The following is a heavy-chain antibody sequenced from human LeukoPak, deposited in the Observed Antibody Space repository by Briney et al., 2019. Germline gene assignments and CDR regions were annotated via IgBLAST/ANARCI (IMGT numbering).Heavy chain of an antibody. CDR2: IKSKTDGGTT. CDR1: GFTFSNAW. Sequence: GGSLRLSCAASGFTFSNAWMSWVRQAPGKGLEWVGRIKSKTDGGTTDYAAPVKGRFTISRDASKNTLYLQMNSLKTEDTAVYYCTTDGVGVEGATYDNWGQGTLVSVSS. CDR3: TTDGVGVEGATYDN. J-gene: IGHJ4*02. V-gene: IGHV3-15*01. D-gene: IGHD1-26*01.